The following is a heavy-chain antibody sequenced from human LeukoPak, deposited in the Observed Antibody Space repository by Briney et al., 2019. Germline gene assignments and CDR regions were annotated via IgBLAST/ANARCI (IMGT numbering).Heavy chain of an antibody. V-gene: IGHV3-21*01. CDR2: ISSSSSYI. CDR1: GFTFSSYS. D-gene: IGHD6-19*01. Sequence: GGSLRLSCAASGFTFSSYSMNWVRQAQGKWLEWVSSISSSSSYIYYADSVKGRFTISRDNAKNSLYLQMNSLRAEDTAVYYCARDRGSSGWYLLFDPWGQGTLVTVSS. CDR3: ARDRGSSGWYLLFDP. J-gene: IGHJ5*02.